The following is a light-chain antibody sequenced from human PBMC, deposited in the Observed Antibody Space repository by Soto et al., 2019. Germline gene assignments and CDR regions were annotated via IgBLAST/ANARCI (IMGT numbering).Light chain of an antibody. CDR3: QQTYSNPPT. CDR2: AAS. Sequence: DIHMSQSPSSLSASVGYRFTITCRACQSISTYLNWYQQKAGLAPKLLIYAASSLQSGVPSRFSGSGSGTDFTLTISSLPPEDFETYYCQQTYSNPPTFGQGTKVDIK. V-gene: IGKV1-39*01. J-gene: IGKJ1*01. CDR1: QSISTY.